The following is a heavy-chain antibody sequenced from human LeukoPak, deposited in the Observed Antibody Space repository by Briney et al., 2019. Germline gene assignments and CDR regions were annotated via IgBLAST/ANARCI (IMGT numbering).Heavy chain of an antibody. J-gene: IGHJ4*02. V-gene: IGHV4-59*08. Sequence: PSETLSLTCTVSGGSISSYYWSWIRQPPGKGLEFIGYIYYSGSSGSTNYNPSLKSRVTISVDTSKNQFSLKLTSVTAADTAGYYCARLSAYYYGSGNYYNPYYFDYWGQGALVTVSS. D-gene: IGHD3-10*01. CDR1: GGSISSYY. CDR2: IYYSGSSGST. CDR3: ARLSAYYYGSGNYYNPYYFDY.